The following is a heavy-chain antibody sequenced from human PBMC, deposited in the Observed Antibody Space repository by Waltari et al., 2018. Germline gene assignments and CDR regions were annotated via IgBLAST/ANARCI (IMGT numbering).Heavy chain of an antibody. J-gene: IGHJ3*02. CDR2: ISYDGSNK. CDR1: GFTFSSYA. Sequence: QVQLVESGGGVVQPGRSLRLSCAASGFTFSSYAMHWVRQAPGKGLEWVAVISYDGSNKYYADSVKGRFTISRDNSKNTLYLQMNSLRAEDTAVYYCAREAVAGPDDAFDIWGQGTMVTVSS. V-gene: IGHV3-30-3*01. D-gene: IGHD6-19*01. CDR3: AREAVAGPDDAFDI.